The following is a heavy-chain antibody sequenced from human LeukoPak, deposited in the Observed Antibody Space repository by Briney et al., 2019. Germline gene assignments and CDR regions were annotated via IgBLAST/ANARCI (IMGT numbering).Heavy chain of an antibody. CDR3: ANHLRRRFFSKTLGFDP. V-gene: IGHV4-34*01. Sequence: SETLSLTCAVYGGSFNGDYWSWIRQPPGKGLEWIGEINHSGRTNYNPSLKSRVTISLDTSKNQLSLKLSSVTAADTAVYYCANHLRRRFFSKTLGFDPWGQGTLVTVSS. CDR1: GGSFNGDY. D-gene: IGHD3-3*01. J-gene: IGHJ5*02. CDR2: INHSGRT.